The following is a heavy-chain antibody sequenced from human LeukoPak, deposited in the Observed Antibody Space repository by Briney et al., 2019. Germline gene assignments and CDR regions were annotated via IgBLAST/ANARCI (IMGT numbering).Heavy chain of an antibody. D-gene: IGHD5-12*01. CDR3: ARDSLYSGYDSLDY. Sequence: NPSETLSLTCTVSGGSISSYYWSWIRQPAGKGLEWIGRIYTSGSTNYNPSLKSRVTMSVDTSKNQFSLKLSSVTAADTAMYYCARDSLYSGYDSLDYWGQGTLVTVSS. CDR1: GGSISSYY. J-gene: IGHJ4*02. V-gene: IGHV4-4*07. CDR2: IYTSGST.